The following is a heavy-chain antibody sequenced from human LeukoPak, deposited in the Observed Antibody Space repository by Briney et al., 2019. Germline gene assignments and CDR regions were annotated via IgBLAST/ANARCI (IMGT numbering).Heavy chain of an antibody. Sequence: GGSLRLSCAASGFTFSSYAMHWVRQAPGKGLEWVAVISYDGSNKYYADSVKGRFTISRDNSKNTLYLQMNSLRAEDTAVYYCANLGLDSLDVWGQGTTVTVSS. J-gene: IGHJ6*02. V-gene: IGHV3-30*04. CDR2: ISYDGSNK. D-gene: IGHD3/OR15-3a*01. CDR1: GFTFSSYA. CDR3: ANLGLDSLDV.